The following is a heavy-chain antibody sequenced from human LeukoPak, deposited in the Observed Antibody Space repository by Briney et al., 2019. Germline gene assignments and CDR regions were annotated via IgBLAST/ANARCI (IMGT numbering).Heavy chain of an antibody. CDR3: ARGFGSHYDSSGYLLHYYYMDV. J-gene: IGHJ6*03. D-gene: IGHD3-22*01. Sequence: KSGGSLRLSCAASGFTFSDYYMSWIRQAPGKGLGWVSYISSSGSTIYYADSVKGRFTISRDNAKNSLYLQMNSLRAEDTAVYYCARGFGSHYDSSGYLLHYYYMDVWGKGTTVTVSS. V-gene: IGHV3-11*04. CDR2: ISSSGSTI. CDR1: GFTFSDYY.